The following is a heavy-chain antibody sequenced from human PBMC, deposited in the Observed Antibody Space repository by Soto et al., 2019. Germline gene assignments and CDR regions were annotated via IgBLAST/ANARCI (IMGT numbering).Heavy chain of an antibody. CDR2: IIPIFGTA. CDR1: GGTFSSYA. Sequence: SVKVSCKASGGTFSSYAISWVRQAPGQGLEWMGGIIPIFGTANYAQKFQGRVTITADESTSTAYMELSSLRSEDTAVYYCARGVDYYDSSGYYYFDYWGQGTLVTVSS. J-gene: IGHJ4*02. CDR3: ARGVDYYDSSGYYYFDY. D-gene: IGHD3-22*01. V-gene: IGHV1-69*13.